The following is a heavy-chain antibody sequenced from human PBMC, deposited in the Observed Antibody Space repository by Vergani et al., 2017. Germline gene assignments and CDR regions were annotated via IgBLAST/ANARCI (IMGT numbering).Heavy chain of an antibody. V-gene: IGHV3-30*02. CDR2: IRYDGSNK. D-gene: IGHD3-10*01. CDR3: AARSRFGEQYYYMDV. CDR1: GFTFSSYG. J-gene: IGHJ6*03. Sequence: QVQLVESGGGVVQPGGSLRLSCAASGFTFSSYGMHWVRQAPGKGLEWVAFIRYDGSNKYYADSVKGRFTISRDNSKNTLYLQMNSLRAEDTAVYYCAARSRFGEQYYYMDVWGKGTTVTVSS.